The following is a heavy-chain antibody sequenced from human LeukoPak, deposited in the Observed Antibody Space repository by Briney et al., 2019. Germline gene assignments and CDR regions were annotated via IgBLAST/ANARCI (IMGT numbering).Heavy chain of an antibody. CDR2: IYSSGTT. CDR3: ARAITDSSGKYWLDP. Sequence: PSETRSLTCTLSGDAISSGYYQWIWIRQPAGKGLEWIGRIYSSGTTNYNPSLKRRVTISVDASKNQFSLKLDSVAAADTAVYYCARAITDSSGKYWLDPWGQGTLVTVSS. J-gene: IGHJ5*02. V-gene: IGHV4-61*02. CDR1: GDAISSGYYQ. D-gene: IGHD6-19*01.